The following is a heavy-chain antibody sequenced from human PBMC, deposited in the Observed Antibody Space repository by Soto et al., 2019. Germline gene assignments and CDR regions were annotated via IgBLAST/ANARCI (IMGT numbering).Heavy chain of an antibody. CDR3: AREKRPLYNWFDP. Sequence: SVKVSCKASGGTFSSYAISWVRQAPGQGLEWMGGIIPIFGTANYAQKFQGRVTITADKSTSTAYMELSSLRSEDTAVYYCAREKRPLYNWFDPWGQGTLVTVSS. CDR1: GGTFSSYA. CDR2: IIPIFGTA. J-gene: IGHJ5*02. D-gene: IGHD1-1*01. V-gene: IGHV1-69*06.